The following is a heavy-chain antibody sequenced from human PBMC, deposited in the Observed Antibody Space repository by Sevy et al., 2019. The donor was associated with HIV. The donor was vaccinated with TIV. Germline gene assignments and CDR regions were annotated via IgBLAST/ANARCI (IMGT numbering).Heavy chain of an antibody. CDR3: ATFSAYNYGYGWFDP. V-gene: IGHV4-31*03. Sequence: SETLSLTCTVSGGSISSGGYYWSWSRQQPGKGLEWIGYIYYSGNTYYNPSLKSRVTISVDTSKNQFSLKLSSVTAADTAVYYCATFSAYNYGYGWFDPWGQGTLVTVSS. CDR1: GGSISSGGYY. CDR2: IYYSGNT. J-gene: IGHJ5*02. D-gene: IGHD5-18*01.